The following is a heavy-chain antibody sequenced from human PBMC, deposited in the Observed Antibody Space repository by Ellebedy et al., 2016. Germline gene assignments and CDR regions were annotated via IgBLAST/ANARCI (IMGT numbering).Heavy chain of an antibody. CDR1: GFTVSTYG. CDR3: ARQGSGWSSSWYFDY. Sequence: GESLKISCAASGFTVSTYGMHWVRQAPGKGLEWVAVITYDGTKKYYADSVMGRFTISRDNAKNSLYLQMNSLRDEDTAVYYCARQGSGWSSSWYFDYWGQGTLVTVSS. V-gene: IGHV3-33*01. CDR2: ITYDGTKK. J-gene: IGHJ4*02. D-gene: IGHD6-13*01.